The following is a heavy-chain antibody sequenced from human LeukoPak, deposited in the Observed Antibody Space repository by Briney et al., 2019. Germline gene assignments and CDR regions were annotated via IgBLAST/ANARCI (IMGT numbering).Heavy chain of an antibody. CDR1: GYIFTSYS. D-gene: IGHD6-13*01. J-gene: IGHJ4*02. V-gene: IGHV1-46*01. Sequence: ASVKVSCKASGYIFTSYSIHWVRQAPGQGLEWMGIINPSGGSSSYAQKFQGRVTMTRVTSTSTVYIELNSLRSEDTAVYYCARETGYSSSWPDYWGQGTLVTVSS. CDR2: INPSGGSS. CDR3: ARETGYSSSWPDY.